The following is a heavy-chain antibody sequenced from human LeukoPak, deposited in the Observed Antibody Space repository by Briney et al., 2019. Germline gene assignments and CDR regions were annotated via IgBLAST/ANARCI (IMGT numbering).Heavy chain of an antibody. D-gene: IGHD1-7*01. CDR1: GFTFSSYA. CDR2: ISYDGSNK. J-gene: IGHJ4*02. Sequence: PGGSLRLSCAASGFTFSSYAMSWVRQAPGKGLDWVTFISYDGSNKYYADSVKGRFTISRDNSKNTLYLQMNSLRAEDTAVYYCASGLNYGTFDYWGQGTLVTVSS. CDR3: ASGLNYGTFDY. V-gene: IGHV3-30*04.